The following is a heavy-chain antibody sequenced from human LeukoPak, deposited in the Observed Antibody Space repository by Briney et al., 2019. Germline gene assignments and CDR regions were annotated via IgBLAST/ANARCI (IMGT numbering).Heavy chain of an antibody. CDR3: ARGKGDSFDY. D-gene: IGHD2-21*02. CDR2: ISGSGGST. CDR1: GFTFSSYA. Sequence: GGSLRLSCAASGFTFSSYAMSWVRQAPGKGLEWVSAISGSGGSTYYADSVKGRFTISRDNAKNSLYLQMNSLRAEDTAVYYCARGKGDSFDYWGQGTLVTVSS. V-gene: IGHV3-23*01. J-gene: IGHJ4*02.